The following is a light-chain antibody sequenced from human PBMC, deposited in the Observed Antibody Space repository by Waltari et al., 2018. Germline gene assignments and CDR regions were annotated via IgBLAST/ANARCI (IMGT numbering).Light chain of an antibody. V-gene: IGLV2-14*03. CDR2: DVT. J-gene: IGLJ2*01. Sequence: QSALTQPASVSGSPGQSITISCSGVGRAAGASDFVSWHQHHPGKAPQVIIYDVTNRPSGVSDRFSASKSANTASLTISRLQPEDEADYYCSSQTLDGLVLFGGGTRLTVL. CDR1: GRAAGASDF. CDR3: SSQTLDGLVL.